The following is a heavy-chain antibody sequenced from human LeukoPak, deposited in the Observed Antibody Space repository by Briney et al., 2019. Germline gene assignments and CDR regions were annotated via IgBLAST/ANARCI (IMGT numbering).Heavy chain of an antibody. J-gene: IGHJ4*02. V-gene: IGHV3-23*01. CDR1: GFSFSSFA. Sequence: PGGSLGLSRAASGFSFSSFAMSWVCQTPGEGVGWVSHANGGGDVTHYVDSVKGRFTISRDNSKNTLYLQMDNLRVEDTAVYYCAKDRWFGDLSPSDYWGQGTLVTVSS. D-gene: IGHD3-10*01. CDR3: AKDRWFGDLSPSDY. CDR2: ANGGGDVT.